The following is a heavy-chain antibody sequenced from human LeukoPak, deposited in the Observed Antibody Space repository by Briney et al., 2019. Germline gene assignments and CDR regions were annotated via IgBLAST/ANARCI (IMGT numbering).Heavy chain of an antibody. CDR1: GYTFTSYG. CDR3: ARYSSSWYWFDP. J-gene: IGHJ5*02. Sequence: ASVKVSCKASGYTFTSYGISWVRQAPGQGLEWMGWISAYNGNTNYAQKLQGRVTMTTDTSTSTAYMELRGLRSDDTAVYYCARYSSSWYWFDPWGQGTLVTVSS. CDR2: ISAYNGNT. V-gene: IGHV1-18*01. D-gene: IGHD6-13*01.